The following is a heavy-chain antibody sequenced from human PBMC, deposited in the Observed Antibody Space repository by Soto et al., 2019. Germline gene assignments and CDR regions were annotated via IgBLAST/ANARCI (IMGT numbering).Heavy chain of an antibody. Sequence: ASVKVSCKASGYTFTGYYMHWVRQAPGQGLEWMGWINPNSGGTNYAQKFQGWVTMTRDTSISTAYMELSRLRSDDTAVYYCARVGDSSGYYPSSWFDPWGQGTLVTVSS. J-gene: IGHJ5*02. CDR2: INPNSGGT. D-gene: IGHD3-22*01. V-gene: IGHV1-2*04. CDR1: GYTFTGYY. CDR3: ARVGDSSGYYPSSWFDP.